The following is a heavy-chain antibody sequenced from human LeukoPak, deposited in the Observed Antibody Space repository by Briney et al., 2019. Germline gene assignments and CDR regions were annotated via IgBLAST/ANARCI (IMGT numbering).Heavy chain of an antibody. CDR2: TSWNSGSI. CDR1: GFTFDDYA. D-gene: IGHD5-12*01. V-gene: IGHV3-9*01. Sequence: GGSLRLSCAASGFTFDDYAMHWVRQAPGKGLEWVSGTSWNSGSIGYADSAKGRFTISRDNSKNTLYLQMNSLRAEDTAVYYCARGRNVVATSGYFDYWGQGTLVTVSS. J-gene: IGHJ4*02. CDR3: ARGRNVVATSGYFDY.